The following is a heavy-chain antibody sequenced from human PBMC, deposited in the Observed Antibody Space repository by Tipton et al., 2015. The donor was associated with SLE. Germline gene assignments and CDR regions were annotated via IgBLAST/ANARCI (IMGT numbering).Heavy chain of an antibody. CDR1: GFTFSDYY. J-gene: IGHJ1*01. D-gene: IGHD6-19*01. Sequence: SLRFSCAASGFTFSDYYMSWIRQAPGKGLEWVSYISSSSSYTNYADSVKGRFTISRDNAKNSLYLQMNSLRAEDTAVYYCARGSSGWSNEYFQHWGQGTLVTVSS. CDR2: ISSSSSYT. CDR3: ARGSSGWSNEYFQH. V-gene: IGHV3-11*05.